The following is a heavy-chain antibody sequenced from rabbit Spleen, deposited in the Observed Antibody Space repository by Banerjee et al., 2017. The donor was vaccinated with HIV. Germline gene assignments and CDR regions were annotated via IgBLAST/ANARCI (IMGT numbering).Heavy chain of an antibody. Sequence: QSLEESGGGLVKPEGSLTLTCKASGVSFSDKDVMCWVRQAPGKGLEWIACINAVTGKPVYASWAKGRSTFSKTSSTTVTLQLSSLTAADTATYFCARGSATMTLVITGYYLSLWGQGTLVTVS. D-gene: IGHD2-1*01. CDR1: GVSFSDKDV. CDR2: INAVTGKP. V-gene: IGHV1S40*01. J-gene: IGHJ3*01. CDR3: ARGSATMTLVITGYYLSL.